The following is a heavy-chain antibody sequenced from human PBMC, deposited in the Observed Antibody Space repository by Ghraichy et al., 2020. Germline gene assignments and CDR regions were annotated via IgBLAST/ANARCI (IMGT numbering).Heavy chain of an antibody. Sequence: SETLSLTCAVYGGSFSGYYWSWIRQPPGKGLEWIGEINHSGSTNYNPSLKSRVTISVDTSKNQFSLKLSSVTAAATAVYYCARVLLPNYALDYWGQGTLVTVSS. CDR2: INHSGST. D-gene: IGHD3-16*01. CDR3: ARVLLPNYALDY. J-gene: IGHJ4*02. V-gene: IGHV4-34*01. CDR1: GGSFSGYY.